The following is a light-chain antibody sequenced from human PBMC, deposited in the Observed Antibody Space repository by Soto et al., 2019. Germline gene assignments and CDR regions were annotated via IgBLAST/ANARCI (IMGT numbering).Light chain of an antibody. V-gene: IGKV2-30*01. J-gene: IGKJ1*01. Sequence: DVVMTQSPRSLPVTRVRPSSSCFISGHMLVYSDGSTYLNGFQQRPGQSPRRLIYKVSNRDSGVPDRFSGSGSGTDFTLKISRVEAEDVGVYYCMQFTHWPWTFGQGTKVDIK. CDR2: KVS. CDR1: HMLVYSDGSTY. CDR3: MQFTHWPWT.